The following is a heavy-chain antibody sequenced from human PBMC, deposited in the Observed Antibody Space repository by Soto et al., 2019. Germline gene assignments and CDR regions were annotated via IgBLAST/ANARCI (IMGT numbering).Heavy chain of an antibody. CDR2: ISAYNGNT. V-gene: IGHV1-18*01. J-gene: IGHJ4*02. CDR1: GYTFTSYG. D-gene: IGHD3-9*01. CDR3: ARVSRGYDILTGYYLLNDY. Sequence: QVLLVQSGAEVKKPGASVKVSCKASGYTFTSYGISWVRQAPGQGLEWMGWISAYNGNTNYAQKLQGRVTMTTDTSTSTAYMELRSLRSDDTAVYYCARVSRGYDILTGYYLLNDYWGQGTLVTVSS.